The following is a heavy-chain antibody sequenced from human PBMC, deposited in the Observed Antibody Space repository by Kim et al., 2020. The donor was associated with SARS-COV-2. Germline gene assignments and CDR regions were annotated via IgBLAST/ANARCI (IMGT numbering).Heavy chain of an antibody. D-gene: IGHD2-15*01. J-gene: IGHJ4*02. Sequence: SETLSLTCTVSGGSISSSSYYWGWIRQPPGKGLEWIGSIYYSGSTYYNPSLKSRVTISVDTSKNQFSLKLSSVTAADTAVYYCARPYCSGGSCYIMGYWGQGTLVTVSS. CDR2: IYYSGST. V-gene: IGHV4-39*01. CDR1: GGSISSSSYY. CDR3: ARPYCSGGSCYIMGY.